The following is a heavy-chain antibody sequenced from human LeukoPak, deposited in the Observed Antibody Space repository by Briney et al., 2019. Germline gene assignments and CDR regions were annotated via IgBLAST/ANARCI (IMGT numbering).Heavy chain of an antibody. CDR3: AREMDYYDSSGYCDY. CDR1: GFTFSSYS. CDR2: ISSSTYI. J-gene: IGHJ4*02. Sequence: TGGSLRLSCAASGFTFSSYSMSWVRQAPGKGLEWVSSISSSTYIHYADSVKGRFTISRDNAKNSLYLQMNSLRAEDTAVYYCAREMDYYDSSGYCDYWGQGTLVTVSS. D-gene: IGHD3-22*01. V-gene: IGHV3-21*01.